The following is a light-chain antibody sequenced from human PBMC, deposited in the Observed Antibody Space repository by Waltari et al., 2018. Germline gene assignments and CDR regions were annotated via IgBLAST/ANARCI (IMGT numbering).Light chain of an antibody. CDR2: DTT. CDR1: TGTVTNTHY. CDR3: LLSFGITQI. Sequence: QAVVTQEPSVTVSPGGTLTLTCGSSTGTVTNTHYPYWFQQKPGQAPRTLIYDTTNKYSWTPARFSGSLLGGQAALTLSGVQPEDEAEYYCLLSFGITQIFGGGTKLTVL. J-gene: IGLJ2*01. V-gene: IGLV7-46*01.